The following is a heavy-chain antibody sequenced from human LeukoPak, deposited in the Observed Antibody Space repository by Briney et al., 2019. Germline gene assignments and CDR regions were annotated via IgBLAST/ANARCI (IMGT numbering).Heavy chain of an antibody. Sequence: ASVTVSCKASGYTFTRYYMHWVRQAPGQGLEWMGWINPNSGGTNYAQKFQGRVTMTRDTSISTAYMELSRLRSDDTAVYYCARESRYCSSTSCPVRDAFDIWGQGTMVTVSS. CDR3: ARESRYCSSTSCPVRDAFDI. CDR2: INPNSGGT. CDR1: GYTFTRYY. D-gene: IGHD2-2*01. V-gene: IGHV1-2*02. J-gene: IGHJ3*02.